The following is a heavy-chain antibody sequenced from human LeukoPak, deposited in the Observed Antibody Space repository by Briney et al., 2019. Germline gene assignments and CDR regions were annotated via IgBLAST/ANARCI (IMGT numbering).Heavy chain of an antibody. V-gene: IGHV4-59*12. Sequence: SETLSLTCTVSGGSISSYYWTWIRQPPGKGLEWIGNIFYSGSTYYSPSLKSRVTISLDTSRNQFSLKLNSVTAADTAVYYCAKSNGYGLVDIWGQGTMVTVSS. J-gene: IGHJ3*02. CDR2: IFYSGST. D-gene: IGHD3-10*01. CDR1: GGSISSYY. CDR3: AKSNGYGLVDI.